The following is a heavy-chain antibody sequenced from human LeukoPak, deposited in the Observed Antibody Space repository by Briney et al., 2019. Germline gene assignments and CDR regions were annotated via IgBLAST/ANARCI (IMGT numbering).Heavy chain of an antibody. CDR3: AKAYCGGDCYSPHDY. Sequence: GGSLRLSCAASGFTFSSYAMSWVRQAPGKGLEWVSGISGSGGSTYHAGSVKGRFTISRDNSKNTMYLQMNSLRAEDTAVYYCAKAYCGGDCYSPHDYWGQGTLVTVSS. CDR1: GFTFSSYA. V-gene: IGHV3-23*01. D-gene: IGHD2-21*02. CDR2: ISGSGGST. J-gene: IGHJ4*02.